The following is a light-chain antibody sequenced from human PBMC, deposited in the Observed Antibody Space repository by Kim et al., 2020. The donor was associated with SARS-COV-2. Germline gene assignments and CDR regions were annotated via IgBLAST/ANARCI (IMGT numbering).Light chain of an antibody. V-gene: IGKV3-20*01. CDR3: QQYGSSPPT. CDR1: QSVSSSY. CDR2: GAS. J-gene: IGKJ1*01. Sequence: SPEERATLSCKASQSVSSSYLAWYQQKPGQAPRLLIYGASSRATGIPDRFSGSGSGTDFTLTISRLEPEDFAVYYCQQYGSSPPTFGQGTKVDIK.